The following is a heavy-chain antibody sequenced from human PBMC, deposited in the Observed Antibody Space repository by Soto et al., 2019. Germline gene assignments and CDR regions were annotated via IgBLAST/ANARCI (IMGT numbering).Heavy chain of an antibody. CDR2: FYYSGST. J-gene: IGHJ5*02. D-gene: IGHD1-26*01. CDR1: GGSISSGSYY. Sequence: PSETLSLTCTVSGGSISSGSYYWGWIRQPPGKRLECIGSFYYSGSTYYNPSLKSRVTISVDTSKNQFSLKLSSVTAADTAMYYCATSQAHSGSHNWFDPWGRGILVTVSS. V-gene: IGHV4-39*01. CDR3: ATSQAHSGSHNWFDP.